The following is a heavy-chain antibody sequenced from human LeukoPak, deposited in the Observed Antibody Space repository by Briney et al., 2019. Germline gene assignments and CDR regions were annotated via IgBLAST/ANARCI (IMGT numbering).Heavy chain of an antibody. J-gene: IGHJ4*02. CDR1: GGTFSSYA. D-gene: IGHD1-26*01. CDR2: IIPIFGTA. V-gene: IGHV1-69*05. CDR3: ARAPASGSYGYYFDY. Sequence: ASVKVSCKASGGTFSSYAIRRVRQAPGQGLEWMGRIIPIFGTANYAQKFQGRATITTDESTSTAYMELSCLRSEDTAVYYCARAPASGSYGYYFDYWGQGTLVTVSS.